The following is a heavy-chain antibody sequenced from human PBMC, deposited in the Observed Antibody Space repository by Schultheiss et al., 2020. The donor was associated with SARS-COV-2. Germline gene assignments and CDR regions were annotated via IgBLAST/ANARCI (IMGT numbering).Heavy chain of an antibody. Sequence: SETLSLTCTVSGGSISSGDYYWSWIRQPPGKGLEWIGYIYYSGSTYYNPSLKSRVTISVDTSKNQFSLKLSSVTAADTAVYYCARDSRATYYYDSSGYYSDAFDIWGQGTMVTVSS. D-gene: IGHD3-22*01. V-gene: IGHV4-30-4*01. CDR2: IYYSGST. CDR1: GGSISSGDYY. CDR3: ARDSRATYYYDSSGYYSDAFDI. J-gene: IGHJ3*02.